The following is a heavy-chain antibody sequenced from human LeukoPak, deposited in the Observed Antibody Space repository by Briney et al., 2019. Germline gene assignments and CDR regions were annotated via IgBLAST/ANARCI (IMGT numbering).Heavy chain of an antibody. CDR3: AARGLFTLDY. J-gene: IGHJ4*02. V-gene: IGHV4-34*01. CDR1: GGSFSGYY. CDR2: INHSGST. D-gene: IGHD3-16*01. Sequence: SETLSLTCAVYGGSFSGYYWSWIRQPPGKGLEWIGEINHSGSTNYNPSLKSRVTISVDTSKNQFSLKLSSVTAADTAVYYCAARGLFTLDYWGQGTLVTVSS.